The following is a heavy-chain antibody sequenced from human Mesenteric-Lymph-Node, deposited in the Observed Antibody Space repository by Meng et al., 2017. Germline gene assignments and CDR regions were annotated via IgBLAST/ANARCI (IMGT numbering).Heavy chain of an antibody. Sequence: SLKISCAASGFTFSSYGMHWVRQAPGKGLEWVSVISWNSGNIGYADSVKGRFTISRDNAKNSLYLQMNSLRAEDTALYYCVKDMEHDNPSYYFDSWGQGTLVTVSS. V-gene: IGHV3-9*01. CDR2: ISWNSGNI. CDR3: VKDMEHDNPSYYFDS. D-gene: IGHD1/OR15-1a*01. CDR1: GFTFSSYG. J-gene: IGHJ4*02.